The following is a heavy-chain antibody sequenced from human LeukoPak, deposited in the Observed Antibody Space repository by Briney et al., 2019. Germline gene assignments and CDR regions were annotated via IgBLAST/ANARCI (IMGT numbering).Heavy chain of an antibody. CDR3: ARAPRGNIVVVPAAMKFDP. J-gene: IGHJ5*02. CDR1: GYTFTSYG. V-gene: IGHV1-18*01. Sequence: GASVTVSCKASGYTFTSYGISWVGQAPGQGREWMGWISAYNGNTNYAQKLQGRVTMTTDTSTSTAYMELRSLRSDDTAVYYCARAPRGNIVVVPAAMKFDPWGQGTLVTVSS. D-gene: IGHD2-2*01. CDR2: ISAYNGNT.